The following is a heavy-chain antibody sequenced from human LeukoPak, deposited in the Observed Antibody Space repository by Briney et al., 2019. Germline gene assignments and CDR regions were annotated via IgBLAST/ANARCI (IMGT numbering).Heavy chain of an antibody. J-gene: IGHJ4*02. D-gene: IGHD3-22*01. Sequence: SETLSLTCTVSGGSISSSSYYWGWIRQPPGKGLEWIGSIYYSGSTYHNPSLKSRVTISVDTSKNQFSLKLSSVTAADTAVYYCASGYDSSGYYFPFDYWGQGTLVTVSS. CDR1: GGSISSSSYY. CDR2: IYYSGST. V-gene: IGHV4-39*01. CDR3: ASGYDSSGYYFPFDY.